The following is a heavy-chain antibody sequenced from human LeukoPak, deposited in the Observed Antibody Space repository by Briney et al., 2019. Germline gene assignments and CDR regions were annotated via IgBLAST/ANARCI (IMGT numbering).Heavy chain of an antibody. CDR2: IKQDGSEK. Sequence: PGGSLRLSCEASGFTFTTYSMTWVRQAPGKGLEWVANIKQDGSEKYYVDSVKGRFTISRDNAKNSLYLQMNSLRAEDTAVYYCARVFSSWYGLDYWGQGTLVTVSS. CDR1: GFTFTTYS. V-gene: IGHV3-7*01. D-gene: IGHD6-13*01. CDR3: ARVFSSWYGLDY. J-gene: IGHJ4*02.